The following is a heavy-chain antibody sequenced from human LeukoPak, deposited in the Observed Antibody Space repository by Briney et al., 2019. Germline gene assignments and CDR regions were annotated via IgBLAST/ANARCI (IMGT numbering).Heavy chain of an antibody. CDR3: ARNTRYCSGGSCYWVSFDY. V-gene: IGHV3-53*01. Sequence: PGGSLRLSCAASGFTVSSNYMSWVRQAPGKGLEWVSVIYSGGSTYYADSVKGRFTISRDNSKNTLYLQMNSLRAEDTAVYYCARNTRYCSGGSCYWVSFDYWGQGTLVTVSS. D-gene: IGHD2-15*01. CDR2: IYSGGST. CDR1: GFTVSSNY. J-gene: IGHJ4*02.